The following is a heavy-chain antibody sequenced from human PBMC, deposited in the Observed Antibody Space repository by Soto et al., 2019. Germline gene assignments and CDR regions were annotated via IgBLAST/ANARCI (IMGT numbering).Heavy chain of an antibody. Sequence: QVQLVQSVAELKKPGSSVKVSCSASGVTFSSYAFTWVRQAPGQGLEWMGNIIPVFRTSNYAQGFQGRLTISADDSTNTICLELSSVRSEDKAVYVCAKDGSWDGGGGETWGQGTLVIVSS. CDR2: IIPVFRTS. CDR3: AKDGSWDGGGGET. D-gene: IGHD3-16*01. J-gene: IGHJ4*02. V-gene: IGHV1-69*18. CDR1: GVTFSSYA.